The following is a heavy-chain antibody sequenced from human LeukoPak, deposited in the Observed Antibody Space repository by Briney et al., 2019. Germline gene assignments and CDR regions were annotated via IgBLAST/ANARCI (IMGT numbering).Heavy chain of an antibody. Sequence: PSETLSLTCAVYGGSFSGYYWSWIRQPPGKGLEWIGEINHSGSTNYNPSLKSRVTISVDTSKNQFSLKLSSVTAADTAVYYCGRGYDSSGYYYYYYYYMDVWGKGTTVTVSS. CDR1: GGSFSGYY. CDR2: INHSGST. V-gene: IGHV4-34*01. J-gene: IGHJ6*03. CDR3: GRGYDSSGYYYYYYYYMDV. D-gene: IGHD3-22*01.